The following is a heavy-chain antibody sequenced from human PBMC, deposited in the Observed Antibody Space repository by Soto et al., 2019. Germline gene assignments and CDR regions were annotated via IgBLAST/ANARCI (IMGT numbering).Heavy chain of an antibody. Sequence: QLVQSGAEVKKPGSSVKVSCKASGGDFLSYTISWVRQAPGQGPEWMGTIIPILDVAKNAQKFQGRVAMTADKATSTVYMELRSLRSDDTAVYYCAQMWFGELWHGMDVWGQGTTITVSS. D-gene: IGHD3-10*01. V-gene: IGHV1-69*02. CDR2: IIPILDVA. J-gene: IGHJ6*02. CDR1: GGDFLSYT. CDR3: AQMWFGELWHGMDV.